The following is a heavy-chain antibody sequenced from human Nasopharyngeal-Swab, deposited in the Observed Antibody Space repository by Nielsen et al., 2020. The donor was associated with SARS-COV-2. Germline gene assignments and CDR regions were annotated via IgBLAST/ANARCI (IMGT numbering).Heavy chain of an antibody. D-gene: IGHD5-12*01. V-gene: IGHV3-11*04. CDR2: IGSSGDT. J-gene: IGHJ3*02. CDR3: AREVVVATISGGDAFDI. CDR1: GFSFSDYY. Sequence: GESLKISCAASGFSFSDYYINWIRQAPGKGLEWVSYIGSSGDTHYADSVKGRFTISRDNAKNSLYLHMNSLRAEDTAVYYCAREVVVATISGGDAFDIWGQGTMVTVSS.